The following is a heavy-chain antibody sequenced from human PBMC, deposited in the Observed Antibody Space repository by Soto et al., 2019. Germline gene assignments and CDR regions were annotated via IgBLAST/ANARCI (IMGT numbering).Heavy chain of an antibody. V-gene: IGHV1-18*01. J-gene: IGHJ6*02. CDR3: AMVDVYVTPSPQDV. CDR1: GYSFTRYG. D-gene: IGHD3-16*01. Sequence: ASVKVSCKASGYSFTRYGIAWARQAPGQGLEWMGWINTYNGNTNYAQNLQGRVTLTTDTFTSTAYMELTSLRSNDTAIYYCAMVDVYVTPSPQDVWGQGTTVTV. CDR2: INTYNGNT.